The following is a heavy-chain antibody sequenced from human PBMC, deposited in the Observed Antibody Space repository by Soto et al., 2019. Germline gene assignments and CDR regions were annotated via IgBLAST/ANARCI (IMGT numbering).Heavy chain of an antibody. J-gene: IGHJ6*01. CDR1: GFTFSSYG. D-gene: IGHD6-19*01. CDR2: ISYDGSNK. Sequence: QVQLVESGGGVVQPGRSLRLSCAASGFTFSSYGMHWVRQAPGKGLEWVAVISYDGSNKYYADSVKGRFTISRDNSKNALYLQINSLRAWYTAVDYCAKDSWNSSGSYVRGMDVWGQGTRVTVSS. V-gene: IGHV3-30*18. CDR3: AKDSWNSSGSYVRGMDV.